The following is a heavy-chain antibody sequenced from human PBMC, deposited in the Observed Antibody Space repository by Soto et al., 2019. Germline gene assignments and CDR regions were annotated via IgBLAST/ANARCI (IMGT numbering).Heavy chain of an antibody. CDR2: INAGNGNT. V-gene: IGHV1-3*01. J-gene: IGHJ5*02. Sequence: GASVKVSCKASGYTFTSYAMHWVRQAPGQRLEWMGWINAGNGNTKYSQKFQGRVTITRDTSASTAYMELSSPRSEDTAVYYCARGGVHAHPRPGYSSGWYYWFDPWGQGTLVTVSS. CDR1: GYTFTSYA. CDR3: ARGGVHAHPRPGYSSGWYYWFDP. D-gene: IGHD6-19*01.